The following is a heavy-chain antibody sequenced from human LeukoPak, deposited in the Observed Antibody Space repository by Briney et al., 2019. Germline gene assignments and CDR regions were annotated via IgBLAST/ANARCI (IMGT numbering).Heavy chain of an antibody. CDR3: ARGKRGIAARLYYFDY. CDR1: GYTFTSYD. J-gene: IGHJ4*02. D-gene: IGHD6-6*01. CDR2: MNPNSGNT. Sequence: ASVKVSCKASGYTFTSYDINWVRQATGQGLEWVGWMNPNSGNTGYAQKFQGRVTITRNTSISTAYMELSSLRSEDTAVYYCARGKRGIAARLYYFDYWGQGTLVTVSS. V-gene: IGHV1-8*03.